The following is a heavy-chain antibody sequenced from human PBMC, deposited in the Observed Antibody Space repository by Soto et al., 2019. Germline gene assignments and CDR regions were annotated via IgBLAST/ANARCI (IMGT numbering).Heavy chain of an antibody. CDR2: INAGNGNT. CDR1: GYTFTSYA. D-gene: IGHD3-22*01. V-gene: IGHV1-3*01. Sequence: QVQLVQSGAEVKKPGASVKVSCKASGYTFTSYAMHWVRQAPGQRLEWMGWINAGNGNTRYSQKFQGRVTITRDTSASTAYMELSSLRSEDTAVYYCARDTTMIVDSHVIDIWGQGTMVTVSS. CDR3: ARDTTMIVDSHVIDI. J-gene: IGHJ3*02.